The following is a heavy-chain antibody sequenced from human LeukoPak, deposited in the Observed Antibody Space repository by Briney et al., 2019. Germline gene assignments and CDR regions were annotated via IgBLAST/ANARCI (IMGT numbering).Heavy chain of an antibody. CDR1: GGSISSYY. D-gene: IGHD3-10*01. V-gene: IGHV4-59*01. CDR3: ARGAQYYYGSAYYYMDV. J-gene: IGHJ6*03. Sequence: SGPTLVKPSETLSLTCTVSGGSISSYYWSWIRQPPGKGLEWIGYIYYSGSTNYNPSLKSRVTISVDTSKNQFSLKLSSVTAADTAVYYCARGAQYYYGSAYYYMDVWGKGTMVTISS. CDR2: IYYSGST.